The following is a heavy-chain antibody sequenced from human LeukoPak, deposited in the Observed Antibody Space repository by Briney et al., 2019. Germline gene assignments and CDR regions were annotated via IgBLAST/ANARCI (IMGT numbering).Heavy chain of an antibody. V-gene: IGHV3-7*03. Sequence: GGSLRLSCAASGFTFSSYWMSWVRQAPGKGLEWVANIKQDGSEKYYVDSVKGRFTVSRDNNKNSVYLEMKDLRIEDTALYYCAKDMEDYGGNSFDSWGEGTLVTVSS. CDR1: GFTFSSYW. J-gene: IGHJ4*02. D-gene: IGHD4-23*01. CDR2: IKQDGSEK. CDR3: AKDMEDYGGNSFDS.